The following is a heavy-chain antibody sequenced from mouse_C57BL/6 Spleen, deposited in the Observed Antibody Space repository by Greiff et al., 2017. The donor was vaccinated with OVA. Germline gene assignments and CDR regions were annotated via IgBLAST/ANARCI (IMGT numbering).Heavy chain of an antibody. J-gene: IGHJ3*01. Sequence: QVQLKESGPGLVAPSQSLSITCTVSGFSFTSYGVDWVRQSPGKGLEWLGVIWGVGSTNYNSALKSRLSISKDNSKSQVFLKMNSLQTDDTAMYYCASNYYGTGFAYWGQGTLVTVSA. CDR1: GFSFTSYG. CDR2: IWGVGST. CDR3: ASNYYGTGFAY. V-gene: IGHV2-6*01. D-gene: IGHD1-1*01.